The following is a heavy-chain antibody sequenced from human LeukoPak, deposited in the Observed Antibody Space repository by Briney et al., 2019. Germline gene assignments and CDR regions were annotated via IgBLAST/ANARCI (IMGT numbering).Heavy chain of an antibody. V-gene: IGHV5-51*01. Sequence: GESLKISCKGSGYSFASNWIGWVRQMPGKGLEWMGIIYPGDSDTRYSPSFQGQVTISADKSISTAYLQLSSLKASDTATYYCARRCISMVRGVTSNWIDPWGQGTLVTVSS. D-gene: IGHD3-10*01. CDR3: ARRCISMVRGVTSNWIDP. CDR1: GYSFASNW. J-gene: IGHJ5*02. CDR2: IYPGDSDT.